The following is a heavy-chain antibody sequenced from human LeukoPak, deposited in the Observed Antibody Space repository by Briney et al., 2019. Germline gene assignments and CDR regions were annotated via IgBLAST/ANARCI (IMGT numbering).Heavy chain of an antibody. CDR1: GFTFSGHW. V-gene: IGHV3-74*03. CDR3: TRSGYSNGYDY. Sequence: GGSLRLSCVASGFTFSGHWMHWVRQVPGKGLMAVSRITPDGNAAASADSVKGRFTISRDNAKNTLYLEMNSLTAEDTALYHCTRSGYSNGYDYWGQGTLVTV. CDR2: ITPDGNAA. D-gene: IGHD2-15*01. J-gene: IGHJ4*02.